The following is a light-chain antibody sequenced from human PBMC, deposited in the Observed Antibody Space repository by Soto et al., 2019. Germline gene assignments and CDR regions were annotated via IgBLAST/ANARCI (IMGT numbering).Light chain of an antibody. V-gene: IGKV3-20*01. J-gene: IGKJ4*01. CDR3: QQYSGSPPLT. CDR2: GAS. CDR1: QSISSTY. Sequence: NVLTQSPGTLSLSPGERATLSCRASQSISSTYLAWYQQKPGQPPRLLMYGASNRATGIPDRFSGSRSGTNFTLTISRLEAEDFSVYFRQQYSGSPPLTFGGGTQVEVK.